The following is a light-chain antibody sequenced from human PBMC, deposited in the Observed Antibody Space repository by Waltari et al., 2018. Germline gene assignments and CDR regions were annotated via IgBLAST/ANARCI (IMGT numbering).Light chain of an antibody. CDR2: DAS. V-gene: IGKV3-15*01. CDR1: QSVSNN. CDR3: QQYGSSPWT. Sequence: EAMMTQSPATLSVSPGDRATLSCRASQSVSNNVAWFQQKPGQAPSLLIYDASTRATGVPARFSGSGSGTEFTLTISRLEPEDFAVYYCQQYGSSPWTFGQGTKVEIK. J-gene: IGKJ1*01.